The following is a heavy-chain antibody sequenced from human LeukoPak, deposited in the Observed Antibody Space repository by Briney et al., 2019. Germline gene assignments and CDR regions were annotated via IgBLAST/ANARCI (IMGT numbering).Heavy chain of an antibody. CDR2: INPSGGST. V-gene: IGHV1-46*01. CDR3: ARGAGYYDSSASIDY. Sequence: ASVKVSCKASGYTFTSFYMYWVRQAPGQGLEWMGIINPSGGSTSYAQKFQCRLTMTRDTSTSTVYMELSSLRSEDTAVYYCARGAGYYDSSASIDYWGQGTLVTVSS. CDR1: GYTFTSFY. D-gene: IGHD3-22*01. J-gene: IGHJ4*02.